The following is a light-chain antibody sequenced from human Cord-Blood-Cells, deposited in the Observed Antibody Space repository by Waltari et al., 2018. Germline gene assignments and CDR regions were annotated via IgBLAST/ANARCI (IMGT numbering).Light chain of an antibody. CDR1: NIGSKR. V-gene: IGLV3-21*04. CDR3: QVWDSSSDSWV. CDR2: YDS. Sequence: SYVLTQPPSVSVAPGKTARITCGGNNIGSKRVTWYQQKPGQAPVLVIYYDSDRPSGIPERFSGSNSGNTATLTISRVEAGDEADYYCQVWDSSSDSWVFGGGTKLTVL. J-gene: IGLJ3*02.